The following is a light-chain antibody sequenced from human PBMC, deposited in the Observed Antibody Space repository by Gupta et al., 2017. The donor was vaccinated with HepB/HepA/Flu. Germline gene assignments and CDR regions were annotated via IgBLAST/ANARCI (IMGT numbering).Light chain of an antibody. V-gene: IGLV1-51*02. CDR1: SSNIGSND. Sequence: QSVLTQPPSVSAAPGQKVTISCSGSSSNIGSNDVSWYQQLPGAAPKLLIYEDSKRPSEMPDRFSGSKSDTSATLDITGLQTGDEADYYCATWHNSLRVFGGGTKLTVL. J-gene: IGLJ3*02. CDR3: ATWHNSLRV. CDR2: EDS.